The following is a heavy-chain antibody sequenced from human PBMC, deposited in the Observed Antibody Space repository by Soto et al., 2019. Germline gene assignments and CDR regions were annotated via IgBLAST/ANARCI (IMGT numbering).Heavy chain of an antibody. Sequence: EVQLVESGGGLVKPGGSLRLSCAASGFTFSNAWMSWVRQAPGKGLEWVGRIKSKTDGGTTDYAAPVKGRFTISRDDSKNTLYLQMNSLKTEDTAVDYCTALAIYGDYGGLYGYWGQGTLVTVSS. J-gene: IGHJ4*02. CDR1: GFTFSNAW. V-gene: IGHV3-15*01. CDR2: IKSKTDGGTT. CDR3: TALAIYGDYGGLYGY. D-gene: IGHD4-17*01.